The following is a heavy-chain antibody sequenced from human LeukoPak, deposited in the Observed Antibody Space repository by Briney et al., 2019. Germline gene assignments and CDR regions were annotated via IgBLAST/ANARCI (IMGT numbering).Heavy chain of an antibody. CDR2: IYGSGST. CDR3: ARGHTVRALDV. V-gene: IGHV4-59*07. D-gene: IGHD4-17*01. Sequence: SDTLSLTCTVSGGSISVYYWNWVRQPPGKGLEWLGYIYGSGSTSYNPSLKSRVTLSVDTSKNQFSLKLSSVTVADTAVYYCARGHTVRALDVWGQGTTVIVSS. CDR1: GGSISVYY. J-gene: IGHJ6*02.